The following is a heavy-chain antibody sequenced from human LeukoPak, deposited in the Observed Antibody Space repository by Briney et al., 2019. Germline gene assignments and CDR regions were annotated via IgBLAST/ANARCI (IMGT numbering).Heavy chain of an antibody. Sequence: PGGSLRLSCAASGFTVSTNYMTWIRQAPGKGLEWVSVMYTLGNTNYADSVRGRFTISRDNSKNTLYLQMNSLRAEDTAVYYCAREILAPGKTHDYWGQGTLVTVSS. CDR2: MYTLGNT. CDR3: AREILAPGKTHDY. CDR1: GFTVSTNY. J-gene: IGHJ4*02. V-gene: IGHV3-66*01.